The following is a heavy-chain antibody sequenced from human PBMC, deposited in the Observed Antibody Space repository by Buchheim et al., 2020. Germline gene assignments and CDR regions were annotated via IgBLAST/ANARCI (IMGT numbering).Heavy chain of an antibody. CDR2: IYYSGST. J-gene: IGHJ6*02. D-gene: IGHD3-10*01. V-gene: IGHV4-59*08. CDR3: AGLRDGLGTGMDV. CDR1: GGSISSYY. Sequence: QVQLQESGPGLVKPSETLSLTCTVSGGSISSYYWSWIRQPPGKGLEWIGYIYYSGSTNYNPSLKSRVTISVDTSKNQFSLQLSSVTAADTAVYYCAGLRDGLGTGMDVWGQGTT.